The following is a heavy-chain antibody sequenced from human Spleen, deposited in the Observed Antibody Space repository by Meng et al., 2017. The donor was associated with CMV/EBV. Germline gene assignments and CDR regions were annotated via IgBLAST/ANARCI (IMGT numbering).Heavy chain of an antibody. D-gene: IGHD5-18*01. CDR3: AKDVTAYIYGCFDS. Sequence: GESLKISCAASGFTFSSYAMSWVRQAPGKGLEWVSVIYNGGGSAYYADSVKGRFTISRDNSKNTLSLQMNSLRAEDTAVYYCAKDVTAYIYGCFDSWGQGTLVTVSS. J-gene: IGHJ4*02. CDR2: IYNGGGSA. CDR1: GFTFSSYA. V-gene: IGHV3-23*03.